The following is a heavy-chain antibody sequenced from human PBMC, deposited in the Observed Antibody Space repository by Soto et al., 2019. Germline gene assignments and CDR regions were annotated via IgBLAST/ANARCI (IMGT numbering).Heavy chain of an antibody. J-gene: IGHJ6*02. CDR3: ARVHCTTELCSGLYFYYALDV. CDR2: ISSDGKNT. D-gene: IGHD2-21*01. CDR1: GFTFSDYA. Sequence: GGSLRLSCAASGFTFSDYAMHWVRQPPGKGLEWVAIISSDGKNTYYGDSMKGRFTISRDDSTSTLSLQMNGLRPEDTAVYFCARVHCTTELCSGLYFYYALDVWGQGTTVTVSS. V-gene: IGHV3-30*01.